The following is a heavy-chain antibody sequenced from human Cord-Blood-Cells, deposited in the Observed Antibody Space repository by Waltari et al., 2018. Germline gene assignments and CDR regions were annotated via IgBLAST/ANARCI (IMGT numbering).Heavy chain of an antibody. D-gene: IGHD2-2*01. Sequence: EVQLVESGGGLVQPGGSLRLSYAASGFTFSSYWMSWVRQAPGKGLEWVANIKQDGSGKYYVDSVKGRFTISRDNAKNSLYLQMNSLRAEDTAVYYCARGGVWVVVPAADAFDIWGQGTMVTVSS. J-gene: IGHJ3*02. CDR2: IKQDGSGK. V-gene: IGHV3-7*01. CDR3: ARGGVWVVVPAADAFDI. CDR1: GFTFSSYW.